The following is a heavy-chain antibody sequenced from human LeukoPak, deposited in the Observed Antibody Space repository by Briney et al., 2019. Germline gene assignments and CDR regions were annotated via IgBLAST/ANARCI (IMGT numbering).Heavy chain of an antibody. J-gene: IGHJ4*02. Sequence: ASVKVSCKASGYTFSSYEINWVRQAPGQGLERVGWMHPNSGKTGYAQKFQGRVTMTSDTSIGTAFMELSSLRSDDTAIFYCARGHYGGNRYFDNWGQGTLVTVSS. V-gene: IGHV1-8*01. CDR2: MHPNSGKT. D-gene: IGHD4-23*01. CDR3: ARGHYGGNRYFDN. CDR1: GYTFSSYE.